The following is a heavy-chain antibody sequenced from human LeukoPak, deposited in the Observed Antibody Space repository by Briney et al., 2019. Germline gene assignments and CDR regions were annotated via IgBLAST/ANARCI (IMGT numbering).Heavy chain of an antibody. D-gene: IGHD3-16*01. CDR2: ISDSGGYT. V-gene: IGHV3-23*01. CDR3: AKVFRSHFLGGKRAYYFDY. J-gene: IGHJ4*02. CDR1: GFTFNNYA. Sequence: SGGPLRLSCAASGFTFNNYAMSWVRQAPGKGLEWVSTISDSGGYTYYTDSVKGRFTISRDNSKDTLYLQMNSLRAEDTAVYYCAKVFRSHFLGGKRAYYFDYWGQGTLVTVSS.